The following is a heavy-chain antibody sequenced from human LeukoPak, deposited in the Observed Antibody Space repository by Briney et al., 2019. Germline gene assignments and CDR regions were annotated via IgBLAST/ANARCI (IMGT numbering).Heavy chain of an antibody. CDR2: ISGSGGST. J-gene: IGHJ4*02. Sequence: GGSLRLSCAASGFTFSSYAMSWVRQAPGKGLEWVSAISGSGGSTYYADSVKGRFTISRDNSKNTLYLQMNSLRAEDTAVYYCAKSYRTYYGSGTLYFDYWGQGTLVTVSS. CDR3: AKSYRTYYGSGTLYFDY. D-gene: IGHD3-10*01. CDR1: GFTFSSYA. V-gene: IGHV3-23*01.